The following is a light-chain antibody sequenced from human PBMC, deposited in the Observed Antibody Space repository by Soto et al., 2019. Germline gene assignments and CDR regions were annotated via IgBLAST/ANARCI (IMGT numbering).Light chain of an antibody. CDR1: SSDVGTYDF. J-gene: IGLJ1*01. Sequence: QSVLTQPRSVSGSPGQSVTISCTGTSSDVGTYDFVSWYQQHPGKAPRLMIFDVSERPSGVPDRFSGSKSGNTASLTISGLQAEDEADYYCSSFTSRFTFVFGTGTKVTVL. CDR2: DVS. V-gene: IGLV2-11*01. CDR3: SSFTSRFTFV.